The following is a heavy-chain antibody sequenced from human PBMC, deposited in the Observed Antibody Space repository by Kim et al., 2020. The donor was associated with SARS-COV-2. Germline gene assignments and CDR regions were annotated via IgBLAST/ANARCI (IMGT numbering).Heavy chain of an antibody. D-gene: IGHD3-10*01. V-gene: IGHV4-28*01. CDR2: IYYSGST. J-gene: IGHJ4*01. Sequence: SETLSLTCAVSGYSISSNNWWGWIRQPPGKGLEWIGSIYYSGSTYYNPSLKSRVTMSVDTSKNQFSLKLTSVTAVDTAVYYCARTSEMGGSGSWGFDYWG. CDR1: GYSISSNNW. CDR3: ARTSEMGGSGSWGFDY.